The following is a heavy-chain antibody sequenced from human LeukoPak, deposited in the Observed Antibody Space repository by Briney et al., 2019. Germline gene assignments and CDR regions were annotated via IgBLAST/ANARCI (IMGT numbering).Heavy chain of an antibody. CDR2: IYHSGST. J-gene: IGHJ6*02. V-gene: IGHV4-4*02. Sequence: SETLSLTCSISGGSISSNMWWSWVRQTPGKGLEWIGEIYHSGSTNYNPSLKSRVTISVDTSKNQFSLKLSSVTAADTAVYYCAGARGESRYFDSLYGMDVWGQGTTVTVSS. CDR1: GGSISSNMW. CDR3: AGARGESRYFDSLYGMDV. D-gene: IGHD3-9*01.